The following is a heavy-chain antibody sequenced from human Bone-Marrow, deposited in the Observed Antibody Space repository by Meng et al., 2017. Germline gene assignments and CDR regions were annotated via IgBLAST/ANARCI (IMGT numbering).Heavy chain of an antibody. V-gene: IGHV3-15*04. D-gene: IGHD6-13*01. CDR1: GFSFTDAW. CDR2: IESNSDGGTT. CDR3: ATGAAAADH. Sequence: GESLKISCVAPGFSFTDAWMSWVRQAPGKGLEWVGRIESNSDGGTTDYAAPVKGRFTISRDDSKNTLYLQMNSLIIEDTALYFCATGAAAADHWGQGTLVTVSS. J-gene: IGHJ4*02.